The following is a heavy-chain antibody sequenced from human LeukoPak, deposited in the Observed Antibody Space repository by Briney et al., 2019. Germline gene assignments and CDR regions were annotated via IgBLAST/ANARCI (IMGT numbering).Heavy chain of an antibody. CDR3: TTAQLEGVGYCSSTSCGDARWFDP. CDR2: IKSKTDGGTT. CDR1: GFTFSNAW. D-gene: IGHD2-2*01. Sequence: GGSLRPSCAASGFTFSNAWISWFRQAPRNWLEWVGCIKSKTDGGTTNYAAPVKGRFTISRDDSKNTLYLQMTSLKTEDTAVYYCTTAQLEGVGYCSSTSCGDARWFDPWGQGTLVTVSS. V-gene: IGHV3-15*01. J-gene: IGHJ5*02.